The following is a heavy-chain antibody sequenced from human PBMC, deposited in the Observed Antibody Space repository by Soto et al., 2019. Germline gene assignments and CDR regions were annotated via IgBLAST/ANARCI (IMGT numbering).Heavy chain of an antibody. J-gene: IGHJ2*01. CDR3: AIPYYYDSSGYTRARYFDL. CDR2: IIPIFGTV. CDR1: GGTFSSYA. Sequence: QVQLVQSGAEVKKPGSSVKVSCKASGGTFSSYAISWVRQAPGQGLEWMGGIIPIFGTVNYAQKFQGRVTITADESTSTSDMELSSLRSEYTAVYYCAIPYYYDSSGYTRARYFDLWGRGTLVTVSS. V-gene: IGHV1-69*01. D-gene: IGHD3-22*01.